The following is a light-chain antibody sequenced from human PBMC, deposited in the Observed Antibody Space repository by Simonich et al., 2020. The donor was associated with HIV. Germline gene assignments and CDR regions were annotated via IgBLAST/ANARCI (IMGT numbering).Light chain of an antibody. V-gene: IGLV2-14*03. CDR2: DFS. Sequence: QSALTQPASVSGSPGQSITIPCTGTSSDVGAYKFVSWYQHHQGKAPKLMICDFSDRPSGVSNPFSGSKSAISASLTISGLRAEDETDYYCCSHTSSSTWVFGGGTKVTVL. CDR3: CSHTSSSTWV. CDR1: SSDVGAYKF. J-gene: IGLJ3*02.